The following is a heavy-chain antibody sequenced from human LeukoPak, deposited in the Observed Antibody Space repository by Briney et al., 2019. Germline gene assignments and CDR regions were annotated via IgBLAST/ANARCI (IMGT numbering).Heavy chain of an antibody. J-gene: IGHJ4*02. CDR1: GFTFRDYY. D-gene: IGHD3-22*01. CDR2: ISSSGSTI. V-gene: IGHV3-11*04. Sequence: GGCLRLSCAASGFTFRDYYMSWVPHAPGKGLEWGSYISSSGSTIYYTDSVKGRFTISRDKAKNSLYLQMNSLRAEDTAVYYCARDLLVGGSGYHYWGQGTLVTVSS. CDR3: ARDLLVGGSGYHY.